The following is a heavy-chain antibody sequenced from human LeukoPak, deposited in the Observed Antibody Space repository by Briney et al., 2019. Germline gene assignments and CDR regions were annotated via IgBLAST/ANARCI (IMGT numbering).Heavy chain of an antibody. J-gene: IGHJ6*03. V-gene: IGHV3-74*01. CDR1: GFTFSSYW. CDR2: INSDGSST. D-gene: IGHD7-27*01. Sequence: GGSLRLSCAASGFTFSSYWMHWVRQAPGKGLVWVSRINSDGSSTSYADSVKGRFTISRDNAKNTLYLQMNSLRAEDTAVYYCARAFTGDLMDVWGKGTTVTVSS. CDR3: ARAFTGDLMDV.